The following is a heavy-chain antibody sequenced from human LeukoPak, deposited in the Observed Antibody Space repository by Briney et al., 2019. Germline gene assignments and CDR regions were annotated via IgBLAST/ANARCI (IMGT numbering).Heavy chain of an antibody. CDR3: ARVQSDSSGYYYDY. D-gene: IGHD3-22*01. J-gene: IGHJ4*02. CDR1: GYTFTSYG. V-gene: IGHV1-18*01. CDR2: ISVYNGHT. Sequence: GPVKVSCKASGYTFTSYGISWVRQAPGQGLEWIGWISVYNGHTNYAQKLQGRVTMTTDTSTSTAYMELRSLRSDDTAVYYCARVQSDSSGYYYDYWGQGTLVTVSS.